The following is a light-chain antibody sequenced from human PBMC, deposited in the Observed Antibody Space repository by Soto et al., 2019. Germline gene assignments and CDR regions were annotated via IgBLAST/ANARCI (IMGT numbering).Light chain of an antibody. CDR2: GTS. V-gene: IGKV3-20*01. CDR1: QSVSSSY. J-gene: IGKJ1*01. CDR3: QQYGSSPPWT. Sequence: EIVLTQSPGTLSLSPGERATLSCRAVQSVSSSYLNWYQQKAGQAPRLLIYGTSSRATGVPDRFSGSGSGRDFTLTISRLEPEDSAVYYCQQYGSSPPWTFGQGTKVDIK.